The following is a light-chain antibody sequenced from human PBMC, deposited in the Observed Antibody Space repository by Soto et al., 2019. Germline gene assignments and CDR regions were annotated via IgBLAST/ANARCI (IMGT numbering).Light chain of an antibody. J-gene: IGLJ2*01. CDR3: CSYARSGTL. Sequence: QSALTQPASVSGSPGQSITISCTGTSSDVGSYNLVSWYQQHPGKAPKLMIYEGSKRPSGVSNRFSGSKSVNTASLTVSGLQAEDEDYYYCCSYARSGTLFGGGTKLTVL. CDR2: EGS. CDR1: SSDVGSYNL. V-gene: IGLV2-23*01.